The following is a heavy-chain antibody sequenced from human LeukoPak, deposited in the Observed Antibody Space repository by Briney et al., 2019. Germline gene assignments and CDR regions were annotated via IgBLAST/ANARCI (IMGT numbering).Heavy chain of an antibody. CDR1: GFTFSSYG. D-gene: IGHD5-18*01. CDR3: AKDLTSGYSYGVDY. Sequence: PGGSLRLSCAASGFTFSSYGMHWVRQAPGKGLEWVAVIWYDGSNKYYADSVKGRFTISRDNSKNTLYLQMNSLRAEDTAVYYCAKDLTSGYSYGVDYWGQGTLDTVSS. CDR2: IWYDGSNK. V-gene: IGHV3-33*06. J-gene: IGHJ4*02.